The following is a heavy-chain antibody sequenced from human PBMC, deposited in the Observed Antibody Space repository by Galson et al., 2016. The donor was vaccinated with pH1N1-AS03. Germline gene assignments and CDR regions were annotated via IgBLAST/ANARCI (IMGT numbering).Heavy chain of an antibody. V-gene: IGHV3-9*01. CDR1: GFTFSSYA. Sequence: SLRLSCAASGFTFSSYAMSWVRQAPGKGLEWVSGISWNSGTIGYTDSVKGRFTISRDNAKNSLYLQMNSLRAEDTALYYCAKSPGYCSAGSCSDQGYFDYWGQGTLVTVSS. CDR3: AKSPGYCSAGSCSDQGYFDY. CDR2: ISWNSGTI. D-gene: IGHD2-15*01. J-gene: IGHJ4*02.